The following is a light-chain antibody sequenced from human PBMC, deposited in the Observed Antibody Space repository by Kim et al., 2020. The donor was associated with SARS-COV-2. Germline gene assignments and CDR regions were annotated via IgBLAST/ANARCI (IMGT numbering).Light chain of an antibody. CDR1: QGISSY. CDR2: AAS. Sequence: ASTGDRVTITCRASQGISSYLAWYQQKPGKAPKLLIYAASTLQSGVPSRFSGSGYGTDFTLTISCLQSEDFATYYCQQYYSYPRYTFGQGTKLEIK. V-gene: IGKV1-8*01. J-gene: IGKJ2*01. CDR3: QQYYSYPRYT.